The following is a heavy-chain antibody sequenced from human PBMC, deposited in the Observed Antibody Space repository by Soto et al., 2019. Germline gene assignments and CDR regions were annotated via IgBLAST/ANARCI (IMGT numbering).Heavy chain of an antibody. J-gene: IGHJ4*02. D-gene: IGHD3-10*01. CDR1: GFTFSNYG. Sequence: QMQLVESGGGVVQPGRSLRLSCAASGFTFSNYGMHWVRQAPGKGLEWVAIIWYDGSNKYYADSVKGRFTISRDNSKSTVYLQMNSPRAEDTAMYYCAAGEPLHYRGQGTLVTVSA. V-gene: IGHV3-33*01. CDR3: AAGEPLHY. CDR2: IWYDGSNK.